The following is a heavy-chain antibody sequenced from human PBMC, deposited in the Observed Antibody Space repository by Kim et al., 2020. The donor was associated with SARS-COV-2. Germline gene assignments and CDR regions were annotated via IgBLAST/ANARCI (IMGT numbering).Heavy chain of an antibody. V-gene: IGHV3-33*05. D-gene: IGHD3-9*01. CDR3: ARDARYFDWDGMDV. CDR2: ISYDGSNK. CDR1: GFTFSSYG. Sequence: GGSLRLSCAASGFTFSSYGMHWVRQAPGKGLEWVAVISYDGSNKYYADPVKGRFTISRDNSKNTLYLQMNSLRAEDTAVYYCARDARYFDWDGMDVWGQG. J-gene: IGHJ6*02.